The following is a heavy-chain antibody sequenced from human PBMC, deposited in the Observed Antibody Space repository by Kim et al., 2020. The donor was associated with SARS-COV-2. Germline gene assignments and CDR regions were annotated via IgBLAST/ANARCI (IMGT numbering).Heavy chain of an antibody. Sequence: GGSLRLSCAASGFTLSNAWMSWVRQAPGKGLEWVGRIKSTTDGGTTDYAAPVKGRFTISRDDSKNTLYLQMNSLKTEDTAVYYCTTEGGQQLGWGGWFDPWGQGTLVTVSS. D-gene: IGHD6-13*01. CDR3: TTEGGQQLGWGGWFDP. CDR1: GFTLSNAW. V-gene: IGHV3-15*01. CDR2: IKSTTDGGTT. J-gene: IGHJ5*02.